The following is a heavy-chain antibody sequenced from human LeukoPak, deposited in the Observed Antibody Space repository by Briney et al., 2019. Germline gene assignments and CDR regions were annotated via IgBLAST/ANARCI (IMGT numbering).Heavy chain of an antibody. Sequence: GASVKVSCKASGYIFTSYDINWVRQATGQGLEWMGWMNPNSGNTGYAQKFQGRVTMTRNTSISTAYMELSSLRSEDTAVYYCARGISPSFYGRYSSSWFDYWGQGTLVTVSS. CDR2: MNPNSGNT. D-gene: IGHD6-13*01. CDR3: ARGISPSFYGRYSSSWFDY. CDR1: GYIFTSYD. V-gene: IGHV1-8*02. J-gene: IGHJ4*02.